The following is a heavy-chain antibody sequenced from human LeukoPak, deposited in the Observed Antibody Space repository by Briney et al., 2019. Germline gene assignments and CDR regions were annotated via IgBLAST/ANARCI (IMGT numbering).Heavy chain of an antibody. V-gene: IGHV3-30*03. CDR3: ARVEWGYCSSTSCYSYFDY. CDR2: ISYDGSNK. Sequence: GRSLRLSCAASGFTFSSYGMHWVRQAPGKGLEWVAVISYDGSNKYYADSVKGRFTISRDNSKNTLYLQMNSLRAEDTAVYYCARVEWGYCSSTSCYSYFDYWGQGTLVTVSS. J-gene: IGHJ4*02. CDR1: GFTFSSYG. D-gene: IGHD2-2*01.